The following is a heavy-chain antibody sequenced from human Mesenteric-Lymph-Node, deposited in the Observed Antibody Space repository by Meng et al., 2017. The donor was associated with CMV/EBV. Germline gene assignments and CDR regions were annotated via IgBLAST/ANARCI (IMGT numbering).Heavy chain of an antibody. CDR2: ISSSGSTI. Sequence: GGSLRPSCAASGFTSSSYAMHCVRQAPGEGLEWVSYISSSGSTIYYADSVKGRFTISRDNAKNPLYLQMNSLRAEDTAVYYGARNLFREGPFGYYYYGMDVWGQGTTVTVSS. CDR3: ARNLFREGPFGYYYYGMDV. CDR1: GFTSSSYA. V-gene: IGHV3-48*03. D-gene: IGHD3-10*01. J-gene: IGHJ6*02.